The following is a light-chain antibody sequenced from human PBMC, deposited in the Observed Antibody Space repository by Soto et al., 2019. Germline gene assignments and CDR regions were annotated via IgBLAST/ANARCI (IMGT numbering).Light chain of an antibody. Sequence: DSQMTQSPSTLSASFGDRVTITCRASQSISRWLAWYQQKPGKAPKALIYDASTLRSGVPSRFSGGGSGTEFTLTISSLQPDDFATYYCQQYNTYSTFGQGTRLEIK. J-gene: IGKJ5*01. V-gene: IGKV1-5*01. CDR3: QQYNTYST. CDR1: QSISRW. CDR2: DAS.